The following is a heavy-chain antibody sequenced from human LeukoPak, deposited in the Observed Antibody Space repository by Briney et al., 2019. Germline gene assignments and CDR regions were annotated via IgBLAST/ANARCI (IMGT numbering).Heavy chain of an antibody. CDR2: ISYDGSNK. V-gene: IGHV3-30*04. Sequence: GGSLRLSCAASGFTFSSYAMHWVRQAPGKGLEWVAVISYDGSNKYYADSVKGRFTISRDNSKNTLYLQMNSLRAEDTAVYYCAREGGALLWFGESRYYMDVWGKGTTVTVSS. J-gene: IGHJ6*03. CDR3: AREGGALLWFGESRYYMDV. CDR1: GFTFSSYA. D-gene: IGHD3-10*01.